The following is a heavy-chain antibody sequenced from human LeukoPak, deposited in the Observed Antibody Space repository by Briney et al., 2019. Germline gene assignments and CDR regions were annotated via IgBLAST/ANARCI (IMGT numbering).Heavy chain of an antibody. CDR1: GGSISSYY. CDR2: IYYSGST. V-gene: IGHV4-59*08. J-gene: IGHJ4*02. Sequence: SETLSLTYTVSGGSISSYYWSWIRPPPGKGLEWSGYIYYSGSTNYNPSLKSRVTISVDTSKNQFSLKLSSVTAADTAVYYCARLHSSSYSPLLWGQGTLVTVSS. D-gene: IGHD6-6*01. CDR3: ARLHSSSYSPLL.